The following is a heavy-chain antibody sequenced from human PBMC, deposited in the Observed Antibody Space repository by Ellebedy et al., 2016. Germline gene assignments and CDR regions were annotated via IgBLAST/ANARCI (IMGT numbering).Heavy chain of an antibody. V-gene: IGHV3-30*18. Sequence: GGSLRLXXAASGFTFSSYGMHWVRQAPGKGLEWVAVISYDGSNKYYADSVKGRFTISRDNSKNTLYLQMNSLRAEDTAVYYCAKAGVDAFDIWGQGTMVTVSS. CDR3: AKAGVDAFDI. CDR2: ISYDGSNK. D-gene: IGHD3-10*01. J-gene: IGHJ3*02. CDR1: GFTFSSYG.